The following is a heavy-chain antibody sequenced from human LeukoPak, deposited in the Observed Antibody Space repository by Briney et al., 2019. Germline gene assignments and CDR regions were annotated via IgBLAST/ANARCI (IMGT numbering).Heavy chain of an antibody. Sequence: SETLSLTCTVSGGSISSYYWSWIRQPPGKGLEWIGYIYYSGSTNYNPSLKGRVAISVDTSKNQFSLKLSPVTAADTAVYYCARQRQQLDFDYWGQGTLVTVSS. J-gene: IGHJ4*02. V-gene: IGHV4-59*08. D-gene: IGHD6-13*01. CDR3: ARQRQQLDFDY. CDR1: GGSISSYY. CDR2: IYYSGST.